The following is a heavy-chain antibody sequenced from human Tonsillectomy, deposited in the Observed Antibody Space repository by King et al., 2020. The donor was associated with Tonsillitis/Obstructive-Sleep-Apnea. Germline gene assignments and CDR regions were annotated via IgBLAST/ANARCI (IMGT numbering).Heavy chain of an antibody. D-gene: IGHD6-19*01. CDR3: ARDPEVKQWLVPWFDS. V-gene: IGHV3-30*04. J-gene: IGHJ5*01. CDR2: ISYDGSNK. CDR1: GFTFSDYA. Sequence: VQLVESGGGVVQPGRFLRLSCAASGFTFSDYAMHWVRQAPGKGLEWVAVISYDGSNKYYADSVKGRFTISRDNSKNTLYLQIKSLKFEDTAVYYCARDPEVKQWLVPWFDSWGHGNLVSVSS.